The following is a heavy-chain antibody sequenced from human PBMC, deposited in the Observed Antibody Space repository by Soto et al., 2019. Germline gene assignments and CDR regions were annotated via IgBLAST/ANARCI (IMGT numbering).Heavy chain of an antibody. V-gene: IGHV3-74*01. CDR2: MNPDGSTR. D-gene: IGHD2-21*01. CDR3: ARGGEVGAGQYYLDDS. J-gene: IGHJ4*02. Sequence: EVQLVESGGDLVQPGGSLRLSCAASGFTFSSNWMHWVRQGPGKGLVWVSRMNPDGSTRGYADSVKGRFTISRDNARNTVFLQMSSLRAEDPAVYYCARGGEVGAGQYYLDDSWGQGTRVTVSS. CDR1: GFTFSSNW.